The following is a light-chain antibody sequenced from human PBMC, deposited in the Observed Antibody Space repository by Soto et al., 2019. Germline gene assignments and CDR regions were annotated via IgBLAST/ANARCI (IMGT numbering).Light chain of an antibody. V-gene: IGKV1-5*03. Sequence: DIQMTQSPSTLSASVGDRVTIICRASQSISSWLAWYQQKPGKAPKLLISKASNLDSGVPSRFSRSASGTEFNLTISSLQPEDFATYYCQQYNSLIWTFGRGPKVDIK. CDR2: KAS. CDR1: QSISSW. J-gene: IGKJ1*01. CDR3: QQYNSLIWT.